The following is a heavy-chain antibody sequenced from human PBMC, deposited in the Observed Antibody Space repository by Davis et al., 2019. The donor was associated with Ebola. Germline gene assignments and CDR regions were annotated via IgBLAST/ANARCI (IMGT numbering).Heavy chain of an antibody. J-gene: IGHJ4*02. Sequence: GESLKISCAASGFTFSNSDVTWVRQAPGKGLEWIASISASGNYMHYADSVDGRFSVSRDNAKNSLYLQMNSLRAEDTAVYYCARDLARGGYSPFDCWGQGSLVTVSS. V-gene: IGHV3-21*03. CDR1: GFTFSNSD. D-gene: IGHD5-24*01. CDR3: ARDLARGGYSPFDC. CDR2: ISASGNYM.